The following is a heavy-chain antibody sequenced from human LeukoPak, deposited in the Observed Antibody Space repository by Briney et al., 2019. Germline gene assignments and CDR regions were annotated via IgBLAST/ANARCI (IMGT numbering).Heavy chain of an antibody. CDR2: ISSSGSTI. J-gene: IGHJ4*02. CDR1: GFTFSSYE. V-gene: IGHV3-48*03. D-gene: IGHD1-26*01. CDR3: ATYSGSNYALDY. Sequence: PSGGSLRLSCAASGFTFSSYEMNWVRQAPGKGLEWVSYISSSGSTIYYADSVKGRFTISRDNAKNSLYLQMNSLRPDDTAFYYCATYSGSNYALDYWGQGTLVTVSS.